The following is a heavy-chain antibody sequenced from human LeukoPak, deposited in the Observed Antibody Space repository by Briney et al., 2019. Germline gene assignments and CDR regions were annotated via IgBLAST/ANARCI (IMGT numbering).Heavy chain of an antibody. Sequence: ASVKVSCKASGYTFTGYYMHWVRQAPGQGLEWMGRINPNSGGTNYAQKFQGRVTMTRDTSISTAYMELSRLRSDDTAVYYCARDSPIEPPPNIQLWLLPSTRGYYYYYMDVWGKGTTVTVSS. D-gene: IGHD5-18*01. CDR3: ARDSPIEPPPNIQLWLLPSTRGYYYYYMDV. CDR1: GYTFTGYY. V-gene: IGHV1-2*06. J-gene: IGHJ6*03. CDR2: INPNSGGT.